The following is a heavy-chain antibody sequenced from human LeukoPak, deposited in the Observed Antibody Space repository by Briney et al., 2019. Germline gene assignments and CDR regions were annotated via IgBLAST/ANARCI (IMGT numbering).Heavy chain of an antibody. D-gene: IGHD2-2*01. CDR1: GFTFSSYA. CDR3: AKDSEPYHLLPYYFDY. V-gene: IGHV3-23*01. J-gene: IGHJ4*02. Sequence: GGSLRLSCAASGFTFSSYAMSWVRQAPGKGLDWAPVFIGIVGSTNYADSVKGRFTISRDNSKNTLYLQMNSLRAEDTAVYYCAKDSEPYHLLPYYFDYWGQGTLVTVSS. CDR2: FIGIVGST.